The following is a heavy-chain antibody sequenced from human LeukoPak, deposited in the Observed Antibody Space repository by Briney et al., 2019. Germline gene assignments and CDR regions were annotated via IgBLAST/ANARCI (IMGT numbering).Heavy chain of an antibody. D-gene: IGHD2-8*01. CDR3: TRSTNLETFDI. J-gene: IGHJ3*02. CDR2: IYYSGST. V-gene: IGHV4-61*01. CDR1: GGSVSSGTYY. Sequence: SETLSLTCTVSGGSVSSGTYYWSWIRQPPGKGLEWIGYIYYSGSTNYNPSLKSRVTVSVDTSKNQCSLKLSSVTTADTAVYYCTRSTNLETFDIWGQGTMVTVSS.